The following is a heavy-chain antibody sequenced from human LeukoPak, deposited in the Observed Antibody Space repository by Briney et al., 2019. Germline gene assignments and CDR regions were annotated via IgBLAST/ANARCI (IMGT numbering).Heavy chain of an antibody. CDR3: ARARRYLGYCSGGSCYGYFDY. V-gene: IGHV3-7*01. CDR1: GFTFSSYW. CDR2: IKQDGSEK. D-gene: IGHD2-15*01. Sequence: PGGSLRLSCAASGFTFSSYWMSWVRQAPGKGLEWVANIKQDGSEKYYVDSVKGRFTISRDNAKHSLSLQMNSLRAEDTAVYYCARARRYLGYCSGGSCYGYFDYWGQGTLVTVSS. J-gene: IGHJ4*02.